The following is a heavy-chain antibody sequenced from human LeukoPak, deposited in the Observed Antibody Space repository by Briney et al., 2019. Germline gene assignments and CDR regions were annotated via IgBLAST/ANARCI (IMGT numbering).Heavy chain of an antibody. V-gene: IGHV3-7*01. CDR1: GFTFSSFW. J-gene: IGHJ4*02. Sequence: PGGSLRLSCAASGFTFSSFWMSWIRQAPGKGLEWVANIKEDGGEKYYVDSVKGRFTISRDNAKNSLYLQMNNLKAEDTAMYYCVRFMRGTIGGDNWGQGTLVTVS. D-gene: IGHD3-16*01. CDR3: VRFMRGTIGGDN. CDR2: IKEDGGEK.